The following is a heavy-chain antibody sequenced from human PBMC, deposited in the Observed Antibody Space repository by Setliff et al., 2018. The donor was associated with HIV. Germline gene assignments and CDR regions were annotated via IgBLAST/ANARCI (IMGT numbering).Heavy chain of an antibody. CDR2: IIPIYGTP. V-gene: IGHV1-69*13. Sequence: SVKVSCKASGGTFSSYSINWVRRAPGQGLEWMGGIIPIYGTPIYAQKFQGRVTITADGSTSTAYMELSSLRSEDTAVYYCARNPQPTGTPDYYYYYYMDVWGKGTTVTVSS. CDR3: ARNPQPTGTPDYYYYYYMDV. D-gene: IGHD1-1*01. J-gene: IGHJ6*03. CDR1: GGTFSSYS.